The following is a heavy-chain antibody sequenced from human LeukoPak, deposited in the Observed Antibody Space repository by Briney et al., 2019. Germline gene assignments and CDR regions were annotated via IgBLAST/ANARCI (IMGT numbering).Heavy chain of an antibody. CDR3: VMDMDV. CDR2: IKEDGSAK. CDR1: GFIFSSYW. J-gene: IGHJ6*02. V-gene: IGHV3-7*05. Sequence: GGSLRLSCAASGFIFSSYWMNWVRQAPGKGLEWVANIKEDGSAKYYVDSVKGRFAISRDNAKNSLYLQMNSLRAEDTAVYYCVMDMDVWGQGTTVTVSS.